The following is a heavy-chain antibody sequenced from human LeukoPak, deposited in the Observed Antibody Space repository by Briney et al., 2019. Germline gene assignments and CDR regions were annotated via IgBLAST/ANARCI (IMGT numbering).Heavy chain of an antibody. CDR3: AREYFYGSGSYYNGY. Sequence: TGGSLRLSCAASGFTFSRYWMHWVRQAPGKGLEWVANIKQDGNEKYYVDSVKGRFTISRDNAKNSLYLQMNSLRAEDTAVYYCAREYFYGSGSYYNGYWGQGTLVTVSS. D-gene: IGHD3-10*01. CDR1: GFTFSRYW. J-gene: IGHJ4*02. CDR2: IKQDGNEK. V-gene: IGHV3-7*04.